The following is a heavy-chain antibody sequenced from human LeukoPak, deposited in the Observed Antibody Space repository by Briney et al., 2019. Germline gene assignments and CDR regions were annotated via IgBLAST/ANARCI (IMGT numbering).Heavy chain of an antibody. J-gene: IGHJ6*03. D-gene: IGHD1-26*01. Sequence: GGTLRLSCAASGFTFSSYGMSWVRQAPGKGLEWVSGISGSGSDGSTYYADSVKGRFTISRDNSKNTLYLQMKSLRTEDTAVYYCAKGYGWEASYYYYYMDVWGKGTTVTISS. CDR3: AKGYGWEASYYYYYMDV. V-gene: IGHV3-23*01. CDR2: ISGSGSDGST. CDR1: GFTFSSYG.